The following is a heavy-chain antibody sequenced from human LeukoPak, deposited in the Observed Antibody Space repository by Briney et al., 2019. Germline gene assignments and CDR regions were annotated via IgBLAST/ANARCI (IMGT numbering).Heavy chain of an antibody. CDR1: GGSISSSDFY. D-gene: IGHD6-19*01. J-gene: IGHJ4*02. CDR2: TFYSGST. CDR3: VRHHLSYSSGWYG. V-gene: IGHV4-39*01. Sequence: PSETLSLTCSVSGGSISSSDFYWGWIRQPPGKGVEWIGSTFYSGSTNYNPSLKSRVTISVDTSKNQFSLKVTPVTAADTAVYYCVRHHLSYSSGWYGWGQGTLVTVSS.